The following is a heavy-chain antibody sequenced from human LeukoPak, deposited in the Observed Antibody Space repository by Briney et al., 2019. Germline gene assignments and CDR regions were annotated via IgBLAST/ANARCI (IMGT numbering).Heavy chain of an antibody. Sequence: SETLSLTCAVYGGSFSGYYWSWIRQPPGKGLEWIGEINHSGSTYYNPSLKSRVTISVDTSKNQFSLKLSSVTAADTAVYYCARIAMTTVTTFDYWGQGTLVTVSS. CDR1: GGSFSGYY. CDR3: ARIAMTTVTTFDY. D-gene: IGHD4-17*01. V-gene: IGHV4-34*01. CDR2: INHSGST. J-gene: IGHJ4*02.